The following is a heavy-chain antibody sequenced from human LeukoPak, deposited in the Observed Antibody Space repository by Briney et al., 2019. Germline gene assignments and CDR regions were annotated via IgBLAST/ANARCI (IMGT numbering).Heavy chain of an antibody. Sequence: PSETLSLTCTVSGGSISSGSYYWSWIRQPAGKGLEWIGRIYTSGSTNYNPSLKSRVTISVDTSKNQFSLKLSSVTAADTAVYYCARGGDTALGHVIDYWGQGTLVTVSS. D-gene: IGHD5-18*01. CDR3: ARGGDTALGHVIDY. J-gene: IGHJ4*02. CDR1: GGSISSGSYY. V-gene: IGHV4-61*02. CDR2: IYTSGST.